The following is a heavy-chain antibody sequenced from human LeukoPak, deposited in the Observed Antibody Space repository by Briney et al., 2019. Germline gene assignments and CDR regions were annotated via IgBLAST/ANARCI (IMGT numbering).Heavy chain of an antibody. CDR3: ARPVGGNGMDV. Sequence: GGSLRLSCAASGFTFSSYAMHWVRQAPGKGLEWVAVISYDGSNKYYADSVKGRFTISRDNSKNTLYLQMNSLRAEDTAVYYCARPVGGNGMDVWGQGTTVTVSS. CDR2: ISYDGSNK. D-gene: IGHD1-26*01. V-gene: IGHV3-30-3*01. CDR1: GFTFSSYA. J-gene: IGHJ6*02.